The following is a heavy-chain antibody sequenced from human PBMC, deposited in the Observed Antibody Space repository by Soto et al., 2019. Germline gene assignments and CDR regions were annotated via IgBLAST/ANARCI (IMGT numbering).Heavy chain of an antibody. Sequence: SGPTLVNPTQTLTLTCTFSGFSLSTSGMCVSWIRQPPGKALEWLALIDWDDDKYYSTSLKTRLTISKDTSKNQVVLTMTNMDPVDTATYYCAREKYYYGSGSYSNWFDPWGQGTLVTVSS. CDR2: IDWDDDK. D-gene: IGHD3-10*01. V-gene: IGHV2-70*01. CDR1: GFSLSTSGMC. J-gene: IGHJ5*02. CDR3: AREKYYYGSGSYSNWFDP.